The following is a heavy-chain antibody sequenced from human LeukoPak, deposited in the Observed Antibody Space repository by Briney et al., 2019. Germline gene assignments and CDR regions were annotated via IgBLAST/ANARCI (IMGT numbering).Heavy chain of an antibody. D-gene: IGHD3-10*01. CDR2: ISSSSSYI. Sequence: GGSLRLSCAASGLTFSSYSMTWVRQAPGKGLEWVSSISSSSSYIYYADSVKGRFTISRDNAKNSLYLQMNSLRAEDTAVYYCAREYDIPEAGVWPEYFQHWGQGTLSPSPQ. CDR1: GLTFSSYS. V-gene: IGHV3-21*01. CDR3: AREYDIPEAGVWPEYFQH. J-gene: IGHJ1*01.